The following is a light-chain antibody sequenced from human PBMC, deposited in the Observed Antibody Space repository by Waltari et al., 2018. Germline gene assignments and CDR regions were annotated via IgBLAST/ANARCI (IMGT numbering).Light chain of an antibody. J-gene: IGKJ1*01. V-gene: IGKV3-15*01. Sequence: EIVMTQSPATLSVSPGERATLSCRASESVRSHLAWFQQKPGQAPRLLVYHASTRATGSPGGCSGSGSGTEFTLTISSLQSEDFAVYYCQQYHNWWTFGQGTKVEVK. CDR2: HAS. CDR3: QQYHNWWT. CDR1: ESVRSH.